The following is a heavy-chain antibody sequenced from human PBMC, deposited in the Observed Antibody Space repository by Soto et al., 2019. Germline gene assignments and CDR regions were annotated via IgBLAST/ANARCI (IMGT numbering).Heavy chain of an antibody. D-gene: IGHD4-17*01. J-gene: IGHJ6*02. V-gene: IGHV3-30*18. CDR3: AKGAGYGETWGYYGVDV. CDR2: ISYDGSNK. Sequence: QVQLVESGGGVVQPGRSLRLSCAASGFTFSTYGMYWVRQAPGKGLEWVAVISYDGSNKYYADSVKGRFTFSRDNSKNTLYLQMNSLRAEDTAVYYCAKGAGYGETWGYYGVDVWGQGTTVTVSS. CDR1: GFTFSTYG.